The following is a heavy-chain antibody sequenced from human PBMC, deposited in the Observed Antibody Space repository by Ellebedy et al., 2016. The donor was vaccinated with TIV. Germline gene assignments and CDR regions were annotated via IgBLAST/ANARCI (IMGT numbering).Heavy chain of an antibody. J-gene: IGHJ6*02. D-gene: IGHD3-10*01. CDR2: ISSSGDDA. CDR1: GFIFNKYA. Sequence: PGGSLRLSCKGSGFIFNKYAMAWVRQAAGKGLEWVSVISSSGDDAFYADSVKGRFTFSRDNSENTVSLLMSGVRGEDPDKYYCVKWAEIQPIYYYYYGFGTDVWGQGTTVTVSS. V-gene: IGHV3-23*01. CDR3: VKWAEIQPIYYYYYGFGTDV.